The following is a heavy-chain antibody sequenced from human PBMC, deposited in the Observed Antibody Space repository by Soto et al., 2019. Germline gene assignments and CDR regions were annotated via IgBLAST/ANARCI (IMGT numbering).Heavy chain of an antibody. Sequence: GGSLRLSCAASGFTFSSYAMSLVRQAPGKGLEWVSSISSASTYKYYADSVRGQFTISRDNAKTSLYLQMNSLRAEDTAVYYCARVPIAADEHFDYWGQGTLVTVSS. J-gene: IGHJ4*02. CDR2: ISSASTYK. CDR1: GFTFSSYA. CDR3: ARVPIAADEHFDY. V-gene: IGHV3-21*01. D-gene: IGHD6-13*01.